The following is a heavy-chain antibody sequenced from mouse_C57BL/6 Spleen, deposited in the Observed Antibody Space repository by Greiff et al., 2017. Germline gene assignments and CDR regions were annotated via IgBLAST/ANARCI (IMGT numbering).Heavy chain of an antibody. CDR3: ARRGYDYDYYFDY. D-gene: IGHD2-4*01. V-gene: IGHV5-9*01. CDR2: ISGGGGNT. J-gene: IGHJ2*01. Sequence: EVHLVESGGGLVKPGGSLKLSCAASGFTFSSYTMSWVRQTPEKRLEWVATISGGGGNTYYPDSVKGRFTISRDNAKNTLYLQMSSLRSEDTALYYCARRGYDYDYYFDYWGQGTTLTVSS. CDR1: GFTFSSYT.